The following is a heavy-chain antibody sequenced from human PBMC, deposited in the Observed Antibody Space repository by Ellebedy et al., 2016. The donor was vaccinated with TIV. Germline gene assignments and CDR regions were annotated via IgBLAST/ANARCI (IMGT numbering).Heavy chain of an antibody. D-gene: IGHD6-13*01. V-gene: IGHV1-18*01. J-gene: IGHJ2*01. CDR1: GYIFTNHG. CDR2: ISPYNGYT. Sequence: AASVKVSCKASGYIFTNHGLTWVRHAPGQGLEWMGWISPYNGYTNYAQNFQGRLSMTTDTSTSTAYMGLWSLTSDDTAIYYCARAGHSSTWWYLGHWGRGTLVTVSS. CDR3: ARAGHSSTWWYLGH.